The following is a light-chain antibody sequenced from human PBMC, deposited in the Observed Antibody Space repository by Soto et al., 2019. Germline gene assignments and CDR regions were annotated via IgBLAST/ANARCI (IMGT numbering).Light chain of an antibody. V-gene: IGKV3-20*01. Sequence: EIVLTQSPGTVSLSPGERVTLSCRASQSVGSSYIAWYQQKPGQAPRLLIYGGSTRAPGIPDRFSGGGTGTDFTLTISRLEPEDFAVYYCQKYGDPSRTFGQGAKLEIK. CDR1: QSVGSSY. CDR2: GGS. CDR3: QKYGDPSRT. J-gene: IGKJ2*01.